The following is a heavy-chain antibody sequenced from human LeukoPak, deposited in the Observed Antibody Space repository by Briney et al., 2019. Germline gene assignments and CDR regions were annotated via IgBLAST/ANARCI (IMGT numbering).Heavy chain of an antibody. CDR2: IFYSGST. CDR3: ARDRGSGPGAFDI. Sequence: PSETLSLTCTVSGGSINNYYWSWIRQPPGKGLELIGYIFYSGSTDYNPSLKSRVTISVDMSKNQFSLKLNSVTTADTAVYYCARDRGSGPGAFDIWGQGTMVTVSS. D-gene: IGHD6-19*01. J-gene: IGHJ3*02. V-gene: IGHV4-59*01. CDR1: GGSINNYY.